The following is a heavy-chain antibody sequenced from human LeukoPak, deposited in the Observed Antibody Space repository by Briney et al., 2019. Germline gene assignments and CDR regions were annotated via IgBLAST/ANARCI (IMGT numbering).Heavy chain of an antibody. CDR2: IYHSGDT. CDR3: ARQTAARHFDY. CDR1: GYSISRDYY. J-gene: IGHJ4*02. D-gene: IGHD6-6*01. Sequence: SETLSLTCTVSGYSISRDYYWGWIRQPPGEGLEWIGSIYHSGDTHYSPSLRSRVTISVDTSKNQFSLKLSSETAAGTAVYYCARQTAARHFDYWGQGTLVTVSS. V-gene: IGHV4-38-2*02.